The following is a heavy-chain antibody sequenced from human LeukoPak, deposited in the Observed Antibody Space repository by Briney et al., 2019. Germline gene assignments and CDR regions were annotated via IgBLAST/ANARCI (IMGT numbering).Heavy chain of an antibody. V-gene: IGHV3-30-3*01. CDR3: ASGYDILTLDY. J-gene: IGHJ4*02. CDR1: GFTFSSYA. CDR2: ISYDGSNK. Sequence: GGSLRLSCAASGFTFSSYAMHWVRQAPGKGLEWVAVISYDGSNKYYADSVKGRFTISRDSSKNTLYLQMNSLRAEDTAVYYCASGYDILTLDYWGQGTLVTVSS. D-gene: IGHD3-9*01.